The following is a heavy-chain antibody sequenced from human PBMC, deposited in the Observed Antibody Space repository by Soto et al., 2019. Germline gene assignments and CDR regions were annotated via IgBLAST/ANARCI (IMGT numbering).Heavy chain of an antibody. Sequence: SETLSLTCTVSGGSISSYYWSWIRQPPGKGLEWIGYIYYSGSTNYNPSLKSRVTISVDTSKNQFSLKLSSVTAADTAVYYCAAYSSSWYWLDPWGQGTLVTVSS. CDR2: IYYSGST. V-gene: IGHV4-59*01. J-gene: IGHJ5*02. CDR1: GGSISSYY. D-gene: IGHD6-13*01. CDR3: AAYSSSWYWLDP.